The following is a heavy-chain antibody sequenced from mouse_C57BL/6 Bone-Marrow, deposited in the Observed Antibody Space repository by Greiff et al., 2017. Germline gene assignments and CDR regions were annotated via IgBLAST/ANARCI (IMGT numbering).Heavy chain of an antibody. D-gene: IGHD3-3*01. Sequence: QVQLQQPGAELVKPGASVKFSCKASGYTFTSYWMHWVKQRPGQGLEWIGMIHPNSGSTNYNEKFKSKVTLTVDKSSSTAYMQLSSLTAEDSAVYYCARTWDSAMDYWGQGTSVTVSA. CDR2: IHPNSGST. V-gene: IGHV1-64*01. CDR1: GYTFTSYW. CDR3: ARTWDSAMDY. J-gene: IGHJ4*01.